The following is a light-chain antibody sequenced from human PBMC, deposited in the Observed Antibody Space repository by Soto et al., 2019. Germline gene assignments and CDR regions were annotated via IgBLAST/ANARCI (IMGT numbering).Light chain of an antibody. J-gene: IGLJ1*01. CDR3: ISYTDRQSYL. CDR2: AVS. CDR1: SSDIGSYDH. V-gene: IGLV2-14*03. Sequence: QSALTQPASVSGSPGQSITISHSGTSSDIGSYDHVAWYQQLPGKSPKLIIYAVSDRPSGVSDRFSGSKSGISASLTISGLQTEDEADYYCISYTDRQSYLFGTGTKVTVL.